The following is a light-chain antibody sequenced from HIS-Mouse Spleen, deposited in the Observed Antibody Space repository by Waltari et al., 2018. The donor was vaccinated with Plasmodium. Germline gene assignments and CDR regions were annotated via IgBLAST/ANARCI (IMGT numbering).Light chain of an antibody. J-gene: IGLJ3*02. Sequence: QSALPQPPSASGSPGQSVTISCTGTSSDVGGYNYVSWYQQHPGKAPKLMLYAVSNRPSGVPDRVSGSKSGNTASLTVSGRQAEDEADYYCSSYAGSNNLVFGGGTKLTVL. V-gene: IGLV2-8*01. CDR2: AVS. CDR1: SSDVGGYNY. CDR3: SSYAGSNNLV.